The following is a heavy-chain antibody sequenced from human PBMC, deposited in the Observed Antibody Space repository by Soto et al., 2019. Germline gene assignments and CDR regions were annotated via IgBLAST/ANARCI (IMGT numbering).Heavy chain of an antibody. CDR3: ARGTLGNTRFAAAGTKQNAYYYYMDV. CDR2: IWYDGSNK. Sequence: GSLRLSCAASGFTFSSYGMHWVRQAPGKGLEWVAVIWYDGSNKYYADSVKGRFTISRDNSKNTLYLQMNSLRAEDTAVYYCARGTLGNTRFAAAGTKQNAYYYYMDVWGKGTTVTVSS. J-gene: IGHJ6*03. CDR1: GFTFSSYG. V-gene: IGHV3-33*01. D-gene: IGHD6-13*01.